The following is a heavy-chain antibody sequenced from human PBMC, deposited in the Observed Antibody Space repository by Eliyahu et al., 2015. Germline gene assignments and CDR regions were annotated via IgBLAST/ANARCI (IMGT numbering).Heavy chain of an antibody. CDR1: GFXFSSYA. CDR2: ISSNGGST. D-gene: IGHD6-6*01. J-gene: IGHJ4*02. Sequence: EVQLVESGGGLVQPGGSLRLXCSASGFXFSSYAMHWVRQAPGKGLEYVSAISSNGGSTYYADSVKGRFTISRDNSKNTLYLQMSSLRAEDTAVYYCVKGGSSIAARPVFDYWGQGTLVTVSS. CDR3: VKGGSSIAARPVFDY. V-gene: IGHV3-64D*06.